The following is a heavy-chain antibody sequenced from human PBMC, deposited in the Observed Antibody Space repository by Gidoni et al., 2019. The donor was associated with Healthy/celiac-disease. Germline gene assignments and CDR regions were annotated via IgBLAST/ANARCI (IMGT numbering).Heavy chain of an antibody. CDR3: ARSNRDWYFDL. CDR2: IGTADDT. Sequence: EVQLVESGGGLVQPGGSLRLSCTASGFTFRNYDIHWVRQTTGKGLEWVSAIGTADDTYYPGSMKGRFTISRENAKNSLYLQMNSLRAGDTAVYYCARSNRDWYFDLWGRGTLVTVSS. CDR1: GFTFRNYD. J-gene: IGHJ2*01. V-gene: IGHV3-13*01.